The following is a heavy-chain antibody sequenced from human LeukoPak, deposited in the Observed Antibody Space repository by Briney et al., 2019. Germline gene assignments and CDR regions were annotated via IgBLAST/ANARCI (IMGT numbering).Heavy chain of an antibody. V-gene: IGHV1-2*02. CDR3: ARGPYCGGDCYSRPFFDY. CDR1: GYTFTGYY. D-gene: IGHD2-21*02. Sequence: ASVKVSCKASGYTFTGYYMHWVRQAPGQGLEWMGWINSNSGGTNYAQKFQGRVTMTRDTSISTAYMEVSTLRSDDTAVYYRARGPYCGGDCYSRPFFDYWGQGTLVTVSS. J-gene: IGHJ4*02. CDR2: INSNSGGT.